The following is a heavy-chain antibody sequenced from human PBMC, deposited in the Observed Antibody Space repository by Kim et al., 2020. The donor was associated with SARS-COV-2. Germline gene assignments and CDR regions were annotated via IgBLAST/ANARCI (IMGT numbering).Heavy chain of an antibody. D-gene: IGHD3-10*01. V-gene: IGHV4-59*01. CDR3: AREFRVFRGVPYFDY. CDR1: GGSFSSYK. CDR2: IYDSGTT. J-gene: IGHJ4*02. Sequence: SETLSPTCTVSGGSFSSYKWSWIRQPPGRGLEWIGYIYDSGTTNYNPSFKSRVTISVDTSKNQFSLKLSSVTTADTAVYYCAREFRVFRGVPYFDYWGQG.